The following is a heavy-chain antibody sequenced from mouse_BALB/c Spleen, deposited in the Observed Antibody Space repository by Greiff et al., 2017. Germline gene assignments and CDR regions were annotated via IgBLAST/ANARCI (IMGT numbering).Heavy chain of an antibody. V-gene: IGHV10S3*01. D-gene: IGHD1-1*01. CDR1: GFTFNTNA. Sequence: GGGLVQPKGSLKLSCAASGFTFNTNAMNWVRQAPGKGLEWVARIRSKSNNYATYYADSVKDRFTISRDDSQSMLYLQMNNLKPEDTAMYYCVSSTVVSPMDYWGQGTSVTVSS. CDR2: IRSKSNNYAT. J-gene: IGHJ4*01. CDR3: VSSTVVSPMDY.